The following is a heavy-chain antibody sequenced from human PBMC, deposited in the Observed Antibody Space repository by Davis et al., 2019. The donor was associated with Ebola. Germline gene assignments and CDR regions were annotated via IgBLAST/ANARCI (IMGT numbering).Heavy chain of an antibody. CDR3: ARDSGSYFNWFDP. CDR2: INAGNGNT. V-gene: IGHV1-3*01. J-gene: IGHJ5*02. Sequence: ASVKVSCKASGYTFTSYAMHWVRQAPGQRLEWMGWINAGNGNTKYSQKFQGRVTITRDTSASTAYMELSSLRSEDTAVYYCARDSGSYFNWFDPWGQGTLVTVPS. D-gene: IGHD1-26*01. CDR1: GYTFTSYA.